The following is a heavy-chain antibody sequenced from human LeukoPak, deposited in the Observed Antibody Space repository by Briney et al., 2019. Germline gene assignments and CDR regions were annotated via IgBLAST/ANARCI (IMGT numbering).Heavy chain of an antibody. CDR3: ARIIALNWNDDDY. CDR1: GFTVSSNY. D-gene: IGHD1-20*01. CDR2: IYSGGST. J-gene: IGHJ4*02. Sequence: GGSLRLSCAASGFTVSSNYMSWVRQAPGKGLEWVSVIYSGGSTYYADSVKGRFTISRDNSKNTLYLQMNSLRAEDTAVYYCARIIALNWNDDDYWGQGTLVTVSS. V-gene: IGHV3-53*01.